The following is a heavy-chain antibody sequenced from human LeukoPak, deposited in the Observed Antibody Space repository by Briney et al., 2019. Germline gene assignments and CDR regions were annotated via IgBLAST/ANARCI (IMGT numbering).Heavy chain of an antibody. CDR3: ARDPSRLRGYSNFDS. J-gene: IGHJ4*02. CDR2: ISYDGSNK. D-gene: IGHD4-11*01. Sequence: GGSLRLSCAASGFTFSSYAMHWVRQAPGKGLECVAVISYDGSNKYYADSVKGRFTISRDNSKNTLYLQMNSLRAEDTAVYYCARDPSRLRGYSNFDSWGQGTLVTVSS. CDR1: GFTFSSYA. V-gene: IGHV3-30*04.